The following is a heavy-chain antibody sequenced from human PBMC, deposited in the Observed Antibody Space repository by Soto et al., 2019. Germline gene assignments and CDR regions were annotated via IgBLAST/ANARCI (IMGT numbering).Heavy chain of an antibody. D-gene: IGHD4-17*01. V-gene: IGHV3-23*01. J-gene: IGHJ4*02. CDR3: AKDPDGDYLLGYFDY. Sequence: EVQLLESGGGLVQPGGSLRLSCAASGFTFSNYAMSWVRQAPGKGLEWVSVISGSGGSTYYADSVKGRFTISRDNSNNTRYLQMNSLRAEDTAVYYCAKDPDGDYLLGYFDYWGQGTLVTVSS. CDR2: ISGSGGST. CDR1: GFTFSNYA.